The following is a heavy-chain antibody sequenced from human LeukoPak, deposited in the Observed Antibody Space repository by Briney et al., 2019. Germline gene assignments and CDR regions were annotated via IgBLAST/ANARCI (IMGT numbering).Heavy chain of an antibody. V-gene: IGHV4-39*01. CDR3: ARQMARGLWVFDS. CDR1: GASISSAEQW. D-gene: IGHD1-26*01. J-gene: IGHJ4*02. CDR2: IYHRVRI. Sequence: SETLSLTCSVSGASISSAEQWWAWIRQSPGMGLEWIGSIYHRVRIYYNPSLKSRLTIPVQTSRTQFSLMLNSLAAAETAVYYCARQMARGLWVFDSWGQGSLVTVTS.